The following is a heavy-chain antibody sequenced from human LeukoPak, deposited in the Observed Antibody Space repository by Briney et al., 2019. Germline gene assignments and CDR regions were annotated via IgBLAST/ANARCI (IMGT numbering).Heavy chain of an antibody. CDR1: GSTFSSYW. J-gene: IGHJ4*02. CDR3: ARGGTIFGVLDY. D-gene: IGHD3-3*01. V-gene: IGHV3-21*01. Sequence: TGGSLRLSCAASGSTFSSYWMHWVRQAPGKGLEWVSSISSSSSYIYYADSVKGRFTISRDNAKNSLYLQMNSLRAEDTAVYYCARGGTIFGVLDYWGQGTLVTVSS. CDR2: ISSSSSYI.